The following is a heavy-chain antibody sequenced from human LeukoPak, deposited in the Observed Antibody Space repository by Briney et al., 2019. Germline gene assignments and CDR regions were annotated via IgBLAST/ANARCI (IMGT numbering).Heavy chain of an antibody. CDR1: GGSFSGYY. Sequence: KPSETLSLTCAVYGGSFSGYYWSWIRQPPGKGLEWIGEINHSGSTYYNPSLKSRVTISVDTSKNQFSLKLSSVTAADTAVYYCARAYCGGDCYSLNWYFDLWGRGTLVTVSS. CDR3: ARAYCGGDCYSLNWYFDL. D-gene: IGHD2-21*02. V-gene: IGHV4-34*09. CDR2: INHSGST. J-gene: IGHJ2*01.